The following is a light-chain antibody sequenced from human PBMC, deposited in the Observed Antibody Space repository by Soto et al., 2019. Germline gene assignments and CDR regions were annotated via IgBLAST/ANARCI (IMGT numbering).Light chain of an antibody. Sequence: EIVLTQSPATLSLSPGERATLSCRASQNVSSYLAWYKQKPGQAPRLLIYDASNRATGIPARFSGSGSGTDFTLTISSLEPEDFAVYYCQQRSNWLTFGGGTKVEIK. V-gene: IGKV3-11*01. J-gene: IGKJ4*01. CDR3: QQRSNWLT. CDR1: QNVSSY. CDR2: DAS.